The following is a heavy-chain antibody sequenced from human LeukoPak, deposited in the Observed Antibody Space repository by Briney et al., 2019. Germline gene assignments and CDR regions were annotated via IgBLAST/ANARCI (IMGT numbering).Heavy chain of an antibody. Sequence: GGSLRLSCAASGFTFSNAWMSWVRQAPGKGLEWVDRIKSKTDGGTTDYAAPVKGRFTISRDDSKNTLYLQMNSLKTEDTAVYYCTTTPPDYDFWSGPPVWGQGTMVTVSS. CDR3: TTTPPDYDFWSGPPV. J-gene: IGHJ3*01. V-gene: IGHV3-15*01. CDR1: GFTFSNAW. CDR2: IKSKTDGGTT. D-gene: IGHD3-3*01.